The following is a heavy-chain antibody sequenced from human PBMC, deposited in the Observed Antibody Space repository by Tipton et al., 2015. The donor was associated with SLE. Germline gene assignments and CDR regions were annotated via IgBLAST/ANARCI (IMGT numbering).Heavy chain of an antibody. CDR3: ARGPNWGLDDAFDI. CDR2: ISYDGRT. J-gene: IGHJ3*02. Sequence: TLSLTCTATGDSVTSSGYYWSWIRQHPGKGLEWIGFISYDGRTKYNPSLKSLVTISLDTSKTQFFLRLSSVTAADTAVYFCARGPNWGLDDAFDIWGQGTMVSVSS. V-gene: IGHV4-31*01. CDR1: GDSVTSSGYY. D-gene: IGHD7-27*01.